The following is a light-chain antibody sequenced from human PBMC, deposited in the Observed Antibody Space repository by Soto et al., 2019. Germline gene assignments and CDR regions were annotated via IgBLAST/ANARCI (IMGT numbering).Light chain of an antibody. CDR3: QQYGSSIT. Sequence: EIVMTQSPVTLSVSPGERATLSCRASQSVSSNLAWYQQKPGQAPRLLIYGTSSRATGIPDRFSGSGSGTDFTLTISRLEPEDFAVFYCQQYGSSITFGQGTRLEIK. V-gene: IGKV3-20*01. CDR2: GTS. J-gene: IGKJ5*01. CDR1: QSVSSN.